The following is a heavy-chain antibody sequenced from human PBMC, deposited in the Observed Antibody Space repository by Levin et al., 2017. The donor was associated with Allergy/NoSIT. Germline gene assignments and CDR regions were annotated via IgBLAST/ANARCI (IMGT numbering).Heavy chain of an antibody. D-gene: IGHD3-16*01. CDR3: ARGPTLAGGWFDP. V-gene: IGHV4-30-2*01. CDR1: GGSISSDGYS. J-gene: IGHJ5*02. CDR2: IYHSGST. Sequence: RSSETLSLTCAVSGGSISSDGYSWSWIPQPPGKGLEWIGYIYHSGSTNYNPSLKSRVTFSVDRARNQFSLKLTAGTAADTAVYYCARGPTLAGGWFDPWGQGTLVTVSS.